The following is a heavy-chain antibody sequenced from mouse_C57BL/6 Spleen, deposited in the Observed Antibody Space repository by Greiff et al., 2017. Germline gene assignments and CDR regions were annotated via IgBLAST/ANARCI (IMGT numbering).Heavy chain of an antibody. CDR3: ARKDYDYDGYAMDY. CDR2: IDPSDSET. Sequence: QVQLQQSGAELVRPGSSVKLSCKASGYTFTSYWMHWVKQRPIQGLEWIGNIDPSDSETHYNQKFKDKATLTVDKSSSTAYMQLSSLTSEDSAVYYCARKDYDYDGYAMDYWGQGTSVTVSS. D-gene: IGHD2-4*01. CDR1: GYTFTSYW. V-gene: IGHV1-52*01. J-gene: IGHJ4*01.